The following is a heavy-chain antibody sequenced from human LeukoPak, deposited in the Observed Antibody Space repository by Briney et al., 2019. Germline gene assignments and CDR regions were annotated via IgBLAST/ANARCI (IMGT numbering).Heavy chain of an antibody. D-gene: IGHD3-22*01. CDR1: RYTFTGYY. CDR3: ARGGKYYYDSSGYHV. V-gene: IGHV1-2*02. CDR2: INPNSGGT. J-gene: IGHJ4*02. Sequence: ASVKVSCKASRYTFTGYYMHWVRQAPGHGLEWMGWINPNSGGTNYAQKFQGRVTMTRDTSISTAYMELSRLRSDDTAVYYCARGGKYYYDSSGYHVWGQGTLVTVSS.